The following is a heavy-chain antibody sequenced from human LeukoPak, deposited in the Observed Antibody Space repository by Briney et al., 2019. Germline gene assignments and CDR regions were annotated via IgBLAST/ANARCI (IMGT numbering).Heavy chain of an antibody. J-gene: IGHJ5*02. D-gene: IGHD2-2*03. CDR1: GGTFSSYA. Sequence: SVKVSCKASGGTFSSYAISWVRQAPGQGLEWMGGIIPIFGTANYAQKFQGRVTITADESTSTAYMELSSLRSEDTAVYYCARGGYCSSTSCWSEWVDNRFDPWGQGTLVTVSS. V-gene: IGHV1-69*13. CDR2: IIPIFGTA. CDR3: ARGGYCSSTSCWSEWVDNRFDP.